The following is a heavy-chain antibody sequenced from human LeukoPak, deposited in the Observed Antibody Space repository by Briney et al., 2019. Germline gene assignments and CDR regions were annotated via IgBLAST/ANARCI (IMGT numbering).Heavy chain of an antibody. J-gene: IGHJ6*03. Sequence: GGSLRLSCAASGFTFSSYWMSWVRQAPGKGLEWVANIKQDGSEKYYVDSVKGRFTISRDNAKNSLYLQMNSLRAEDTAVYYCARARGSIAARPDYMDVRGKGTTVTVSS. CDR2: IKQDGSEK. V-gene: IGHV3-7*01. CDR3: ARARGSIAARPDYMDV. D-gene: IGHD6-6*01. CDR1: GFTFSSYW.